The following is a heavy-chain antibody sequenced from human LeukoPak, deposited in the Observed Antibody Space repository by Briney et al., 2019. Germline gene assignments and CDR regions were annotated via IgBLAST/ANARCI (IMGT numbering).Heavy chain of an antibody. J-gene: IGHJ6*03. Sequence: GASVKVSCKASGYTFTSYAISWVRQAPGQGLEWMGGIIPIFGTANYAQKFLGRVTITTDESTSTAYMELSSLRSEDTAVYYCATGHHYDFWSGYYNYYYYMDVWGKGTTVTVSS. CDR1: GYTFTSYA. V-gene: IGHV1-69*05. D-gene: IGHD3-3*01. CDR2: IIPIFGTA. CDR3: ATGHHYDFWSGYYNYYYYMDV.